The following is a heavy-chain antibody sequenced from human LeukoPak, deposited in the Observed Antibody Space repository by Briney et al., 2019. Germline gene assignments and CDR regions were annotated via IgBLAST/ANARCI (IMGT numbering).Heavy chain of an antibody. D-gene: IGHD2-8*02. CDR2: IKEDGSER. CDR3: ARDYWASDY. Sequence: PGTSLRLSCAASGFTFSTYWMSWVRQAPGKGLEWVANIKEDGSERYYVDSVKGRFTISRDNARNSLYLQMNSLRAEDTAVYYCARDYWASDYRGQGTLVTVSS. CDR1: GFTFSTYW. V-gene: IGHV3-7*01. J-gene: IGHJ4*02.